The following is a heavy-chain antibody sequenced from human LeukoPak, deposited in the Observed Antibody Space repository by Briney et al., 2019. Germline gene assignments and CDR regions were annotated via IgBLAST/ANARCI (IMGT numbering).Heavy chain of an antibody. CDR3: ARLNWELLVDY. V-gene: IGHV4-39*07. Sequence: SETLSLTCTVSGGSISSSSYYWGWTRQPPGKGLEWIGSIYYSGSTYYNPSLKSRVTISVDTSKNQFSLKLSSVTAADTAVYYCARLNWELLVDYWGQGTLVTVSS. CDR1: GGSISSSSYY. D-gene: IGHD1-26*01. CDR2: IYYSGST. J-gene: IGHJ4*02.